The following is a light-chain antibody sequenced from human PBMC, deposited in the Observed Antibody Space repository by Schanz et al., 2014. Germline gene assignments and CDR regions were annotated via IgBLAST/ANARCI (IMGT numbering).Light chain of an antibody. V-gene: IGKV2-28*01. CDR3: MQPLQAPFS. Sequence: DIVMTQSPLSLPVTPGEPASISCRSSQSLLQSNGYNYLDWYLQKPGQPPQLLIYLGSNRASGIPDRFSGSGSGTYFTLKISRVEAEDVGVYYCMQPLQAPFSFGPGTKLEIK. J-gene: IGKJ3*01. CDR1: QSLLQSNGYNY. CDR2: LGS.